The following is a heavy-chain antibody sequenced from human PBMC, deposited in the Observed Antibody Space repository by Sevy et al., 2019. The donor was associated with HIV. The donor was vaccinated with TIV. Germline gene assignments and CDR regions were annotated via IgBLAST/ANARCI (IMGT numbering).Heavy chain of an antibody. CDR1: GFTFSSYG. J-gene: IGHJ4*02. D-gene: IGHD3-22*01. V-gene: IGHV3-33*08. Sequence: GSLRLSCSASGFTFSSYGMHWVRQAPGKGLEWVAVIWNDGSNKYYADSVKGRFTISRDNSKNTLYLQMNSLRVEDTAVYFCARGGDFNDRSAKRDFDYWGQGTLVTVSS. CDR2: IWNDGSNK. CDR3: ARGGDFNDRSAKRDFDY.